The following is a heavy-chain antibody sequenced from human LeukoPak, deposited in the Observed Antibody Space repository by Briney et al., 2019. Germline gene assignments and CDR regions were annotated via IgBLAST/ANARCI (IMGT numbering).Heavy chain of an antibody. D-gene: IGHD3-16*01. CDR3: AGGSGAFDV. Sequence: GGSLRLSCAASGFTLSSNYMSWVRQAPGKGLEWLSVIDGGGRTYYADSVKGRFIISRDSFENTLYLQMNSLRADDTALYYCAGGSGAFDVWGQGTLVTMSS. CDR2: IDGGGRT. V-gene: IGHV3-53*01. J-gene: IGHJ3*01. CDR1: GFTLSSNY.